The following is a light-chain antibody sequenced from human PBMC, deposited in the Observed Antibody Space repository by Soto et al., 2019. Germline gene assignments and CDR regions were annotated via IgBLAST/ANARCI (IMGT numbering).Light chain of an antibody. V-gene: IGKV1-12*01. CDR1: QAISSL. CDR3: QRANRFPLP. Sequence: DIQMTQSPSSVSASVGDRVTITCRASQAISSLLAWYQHKPGKAPNLLIHTASSLQSGVPARFSGSGSGTNFTLPISSLQPEDFATYYCQRANRFPLPVGGGTKVQIK. J-gene: IGKJ4*01. CDR2: TAS.